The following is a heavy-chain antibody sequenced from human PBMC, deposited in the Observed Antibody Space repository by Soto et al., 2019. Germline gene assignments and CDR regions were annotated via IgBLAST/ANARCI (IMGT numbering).Heavy chain of an antibody. CDR1: GFSLSNARMG. J-gene: IGHJ4*02. D-gene: IGHD6-13*01. V-gene: IGHV2-26*01. CDR2: IFSNDEK. Sequence: QVTLKESGPVLVKPTETLTLTCTVSGFSLSNARMGVSWIRQPPGKALEWLAHIFSNDEKSYSTSLKRRLTISKDTSKSHVVLTMTNMDPVDTATYYCALIRRAAGYYFDYWGQGTLVTVSS. CDR3: ALIRRAAGYYFDY.